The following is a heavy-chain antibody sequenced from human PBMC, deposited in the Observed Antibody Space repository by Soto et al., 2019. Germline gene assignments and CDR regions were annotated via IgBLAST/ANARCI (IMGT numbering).Heavy chain of an antibody. CDR1: GYSFTNND. V-gene: IGHV1-8*01. CDR3: ARMATLGSLNWFVP. Sequence: ASVKVSWKDSGYSFTNNDVRWVRQATGQGLEWMGWMNPGSGDTGYAQKFQGGVTMTRDISTATAYMELSSLRSDDTATYYCARMATLGSLNWFVPWGQGTLVTVSS. J-gene: IGHJ5*02. D-gene: IGHD3-16*02. CDR2: MNPGSGDT.